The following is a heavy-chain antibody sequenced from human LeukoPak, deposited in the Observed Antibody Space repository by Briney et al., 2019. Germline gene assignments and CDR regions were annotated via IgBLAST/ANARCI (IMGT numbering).Heavy chain of an antibody. Sequence: PSETLSLTCAVYGGSFSGYYWSWIRQPPGKGLEWIGEINHSGSTNYNPSLKSRVTISVDTSKNQFSLKLSSVTAADTAVYYCARLPLTEYSSGYSDMWGQGTMVTVSS. CDR3: ARLPLTEYSSGYSDM. J-gene: IGHJ3*02. CDR1: GGSFSGYY. D-gene: IGHD6-19*01. CDR2: INHSGST. V-gene: IGHV4-34*01.